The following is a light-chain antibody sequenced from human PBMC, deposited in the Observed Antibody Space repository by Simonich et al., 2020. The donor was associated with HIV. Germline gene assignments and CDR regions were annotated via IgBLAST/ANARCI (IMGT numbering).Light chain of an antibody. V-gene: IGKV3-15*01. J-gene: IGKJ2*01. CDR3: QQYNKWPPYT. CDR1: QSVSTN. CDR2: GAS. Sequence: EIVMTQSPATLSVSPGERATLSCRASQSVSTNLAWYQQKPGQAPRLLIYGASTRATGIPARFSGSGSGTEFTLTISSVQSEDFVVYYCQQYNKWPPYTFGQGTKLEIK.